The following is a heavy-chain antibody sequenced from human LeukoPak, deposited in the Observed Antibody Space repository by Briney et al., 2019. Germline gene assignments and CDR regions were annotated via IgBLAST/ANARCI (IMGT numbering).Heavy chain of an antibody. CDR3: ARDHPPHYYGSGEPIYYYGMDV. Sequence: GGSLRLSCAASGFTFDDYAMHWVRQAPGKGLEWVSGISWNSGSIGYADSVKGRFTISRDNAKNPLYLQMNSLRAEDTAVYYCARDHPPHYYGSGEPIYYYGMDVWGQGTTVTVSS. CDR1: GFTFDDYA. D-gene: IGHD3-10*01. J-gene: IGHJ6*02. CDR2: ISWNSGSI. V-gene: IGHV3-9*01.